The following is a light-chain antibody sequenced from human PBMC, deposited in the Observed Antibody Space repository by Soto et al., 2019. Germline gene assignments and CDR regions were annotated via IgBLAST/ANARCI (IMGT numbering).Light chain of an antibody. CDR1: SSNIGAGYD. J-gene: IGLJ2*01. Sequence: QSVLTQPPSVSGAPGQRVTISCTGSSSNIGAGYDVHWYQQLPGTAPKLLIYRNSNRPSGVPDRFSGSKSGTSASLAITGLQAEDEADYYCQSYDSSLSRLVFGGGTKLTVL. CDR2: RNS. V-gene: IGLV1-40*01. CDR3: QSYDSSLSRLV.